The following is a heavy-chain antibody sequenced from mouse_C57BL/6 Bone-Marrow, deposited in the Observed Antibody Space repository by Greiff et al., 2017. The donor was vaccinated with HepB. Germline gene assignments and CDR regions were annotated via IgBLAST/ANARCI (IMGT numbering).Heavy chain of an antibody. V-gene: IGHV1-15*01. D-gene: IGHD2-3*01. CDR3: TRRGWLLLFDY. CDR2: IDPETGGT. CDR1: GYTFTDYE. Sequence: VQLQQSGAELVRPGASVTLSCKASGYTFTDYEMHWVKQTPVHGLEWIGAIDPETGGTAYNQKFKGKAILTADKSSSTAYMELRSLTSEDSAVDYCTRRGWLLLFDYWGQGTTLTVSS. J-gene: IGHJ2*01.